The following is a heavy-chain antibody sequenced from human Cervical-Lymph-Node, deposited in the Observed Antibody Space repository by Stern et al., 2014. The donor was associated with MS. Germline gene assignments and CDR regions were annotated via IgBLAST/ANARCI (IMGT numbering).Heavy chain of an antibody. CDR2: IYYSGST. CDR1: GGSISSSSYY. V-gene: IGHV4-39*01. Sequence: QLQLQESGPGLVKPSETLSLTCTVSGGSISSSSYYWGWIRQPPGKGLEWIGSIYYSGSTYYNPSLKSRVTISLDTSQNQVSPKLSSVTAADTAVYYCARSDRRDGYNTIDYWGQGTLVTVSS. D-gene: IGHD5-24*01. CDR3: ARSDRRDGYNTIDY. J-gene: IGHJ4*02.